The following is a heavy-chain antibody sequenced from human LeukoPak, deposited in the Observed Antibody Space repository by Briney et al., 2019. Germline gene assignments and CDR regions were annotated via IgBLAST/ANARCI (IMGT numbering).Heavy chain of an antibody. J-gene: IGHJ4*02. V-gene: IGHV4-34*01. Sequence: PSETLSLTCAVYGGSFSGYYCSWIRQPPGKGLEWIGSIYYSGSTYYNPSLKSRLTISVDTSKNQFSLKLRSVTAADTALYYCASTSPKYYYESSGYSSLFDNWGQGTLVTVSS. D-gene: IGHD3-22*01. CDR2: IYYSGST. CDR1: GGSFSGYY. CDR3: ASTSPKYYYESSGYSSLFDN.